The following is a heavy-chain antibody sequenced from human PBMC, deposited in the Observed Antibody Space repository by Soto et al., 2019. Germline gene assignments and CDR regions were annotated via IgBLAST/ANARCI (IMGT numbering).Heavy chain of an antibody. D-gene: IGHD4-17*01. CDR1: GFSVSDNY. V-gene: IGHV3-53*01. CDR3: AIQRRLSAVTTGRITFDI. J-gene: IGHJ3*02. Sequence: GSLRLSCAASGFSVSDNYMSWVRQAPGKGLEWVSVIYSAGSTYYPDPVKGRFTISRDNSKNTLYLQMNSLRAEDTAVYYCAIQRRLSAVTTGRITFDIRGQGTMVTVSS. CDR2: IYSAGST.